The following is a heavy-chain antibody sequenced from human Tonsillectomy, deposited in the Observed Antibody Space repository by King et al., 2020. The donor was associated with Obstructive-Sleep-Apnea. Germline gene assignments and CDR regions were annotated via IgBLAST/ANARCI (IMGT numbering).Heavy chain of an antibody. V-gene: IGHV4-38-2*02. CDR1: AYSIGTSFY. Sequence: VQLQESGPGLVKPSETLSLTCTVSAYSIGTSFYWAWIRQTPGKGLEWIASVSLVSQTWTTYYNPSLKSRVTISGDTSKNQFSLRLNSVTAADTAIYFCAGGGFFFNYWGPGILVTVSS. CDR3: AGGGFFFNY. J-gene: IGHJ4*02. CDR2: VSQTWTT. D-gene: IGHD3-22*01.